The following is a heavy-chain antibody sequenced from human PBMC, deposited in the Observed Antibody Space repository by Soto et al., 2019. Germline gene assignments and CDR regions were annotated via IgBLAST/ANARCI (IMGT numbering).Heavy chain of an antibody. CDR3: ARLTAAYYFDY. V-gene: IGHV5-51*03. CDR2: IYPGDSDT. J-gene: IGHJ4*02. Sequence: GASVKVSCKASGGTFSSYWIGWVRQMPGKGLEWMGIIYPGDSDTRYSPSFQGQVTISADKSISTAYLQWSSLKASDTAMYYCARLTAAYYFDYWGQGTLVTVSS. D-gene: IGHD6-25*01. CDR1: GGTFSSYW.